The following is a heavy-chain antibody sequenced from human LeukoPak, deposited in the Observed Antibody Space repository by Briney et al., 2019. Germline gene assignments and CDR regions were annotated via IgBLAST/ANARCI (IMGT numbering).Heavy chain of an antibody. Sequence: SETLSLTCTVSGGSISSYYWSWIRQPPGKGLEWIGYIYYSGSTYYNPSLKSRVTISVDTSKNQFSLKLSSVTAADTAVYYCAREGRYTMALYWGQGTLVTVSS. D-gene: IGHD5-18*01. J-gene: IGHJ4*02. CDR3: AREGRYTMALY. CDR1: GGSISSYY. V-gene: IGHV4-59*12. CDR2: IYYSGST.